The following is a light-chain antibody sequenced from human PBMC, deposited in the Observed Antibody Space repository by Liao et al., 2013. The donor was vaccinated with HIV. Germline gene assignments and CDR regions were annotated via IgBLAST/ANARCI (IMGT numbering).Light chain of an antibody. CDR2: EDR. J-gene: IGLJ3*02. CDR3: QAWDSGTAR. Sequence: SYELTQPPSVSVSPGQTASITCSGDKLGDNYACWYQQKPGQSPVLVIYEDRKRPSGIPERFSGSNSGNTATLTIRGTQAMDEADYYCQAWDSGTARFGGGTKLTVL. V-gene: IGLV3-1*01. CDR1: KLGDNY.